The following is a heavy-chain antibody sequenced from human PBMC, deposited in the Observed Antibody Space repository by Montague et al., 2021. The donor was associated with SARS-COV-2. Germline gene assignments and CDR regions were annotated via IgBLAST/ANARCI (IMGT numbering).Heavy chain of an antibody. V-gene: IGHV4-39*02. D-gene: IGHD3-22*01. CDR2: IYYTGNT. Sequence: SETLSLTCTVSGDSITNNIHYWAWVRQPPGKGLEWIGSIYYTGNTYYXPSLKSRVTVSAVTSKNHFTLKLSSVTAAETAVYYCARLKRYFDSSGSPSAFDFWGQGTKVTVSA. CDR3: ARLKRYFDSSGSPSAFDF. CDR1: GDSITNNIHY. J-gene: IGHJ3*01.